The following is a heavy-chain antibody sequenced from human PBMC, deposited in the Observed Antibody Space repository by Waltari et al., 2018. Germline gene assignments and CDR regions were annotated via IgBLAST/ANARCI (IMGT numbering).Heavy chain of an antibody. CDR3: ARPWGYSYGSTFDY. Sequence: QVQLVESGGGVVQPGRSLRLSCAASGFTFSSYGMHWVRQAPGKGLEWVAVISYDGSNKYYAASVKGRFTISRDNSKNTLYLQMNSLRAEDTAVYYCARPWGYSYGSTFDYWGQGTLVTVSS. D-gene: IGHD5-18*01. CDR2: ISYDGSNK. CDR1: GFTFSSYG. V-gene: IGHV3-30*03. J-gene: IGHJ4*02.